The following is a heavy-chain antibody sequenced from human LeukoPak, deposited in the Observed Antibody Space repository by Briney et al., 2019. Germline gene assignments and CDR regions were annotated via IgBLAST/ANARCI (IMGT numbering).Heavy chain of an antibody. Sequence: SVKVSCKASGFTFTSSAVQWVRQGRGQRLEWIGWIVVGSGDTNSAQKFQERVTITRDMSTRTAYMELSSLRSEDTAVYYCGADSMPRGVFSYAFDIWGQGTMVTVSS. CDR3: GADSMPRGVFSYAFDI. V-gene: IGHV1-58*01. J-gene: IGHJ3*02. D-gene: IGHD3-10*01. CDR1: GFTFTSSA. CDR2: IVVGSGDT.